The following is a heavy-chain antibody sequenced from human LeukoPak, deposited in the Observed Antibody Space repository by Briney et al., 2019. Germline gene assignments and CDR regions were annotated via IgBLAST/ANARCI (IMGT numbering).Heavy chain of an antibody. CDR2: ISGSGGST. J-gene: IGHJ4*02. V-gene: IGHV3-23*01. D-gene: IGHD5-24*01. Sequence: GGSLRLSCAASGFTFSSYAMSWVRQAPGKGLEWVSAISGSGGSTYYADSVKGRFTISRDNSKNTLYLQMNSLRAEDTAVYYCAEAWGDGYTVPFDYWGQGTLVTVSS. CDR1: GFTFSSYA. CDR3: AEAWGDGYTVPFDY.